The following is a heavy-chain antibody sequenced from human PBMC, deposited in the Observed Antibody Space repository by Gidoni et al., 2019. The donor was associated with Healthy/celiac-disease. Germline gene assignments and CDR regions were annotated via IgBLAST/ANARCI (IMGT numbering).Heavy chain of an antibody. CDR2: IYPGDSDT. V-gene: IGHV5-51*03. Sequence: EVQLVQSGAEVTKPGESLTISCKGSGYSFTSYWIGWVRQMPGKGLEWMGIIYPGDSDTRYSPSFQGQVTIATDKSISTAYLQWSSLQASDTAIYYCARGTEWLAPGGVDYWGQGTLVTVSS. CDR3: ARGTEWLAPGGVDY. CDR1: GYSFTSYW. D-gene: IGHD3-3*01. J-gene: IGHJ4*02.